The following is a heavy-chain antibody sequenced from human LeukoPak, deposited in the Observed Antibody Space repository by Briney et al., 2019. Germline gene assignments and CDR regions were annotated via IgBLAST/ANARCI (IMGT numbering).Heavy chain of an antibody. CDR3: ASQVGATADAFDI. CDR1: GFTFSDHY. D-gene: IGHD1-26*01. Sequence: GGSLRLSCAASGFTFSDHYMDWVRQAPGKGLEWVGRTRNKANSYTTEYAASVKGRFTISRDDSKNSLYLQMNSLKTEDTAVYYCASQVGATADAFDIWGQGTMVTVSS. CDR2: TRNKANSYTT. J-gene: IGHJ3*02. V-gene: IGHV3-72*01.